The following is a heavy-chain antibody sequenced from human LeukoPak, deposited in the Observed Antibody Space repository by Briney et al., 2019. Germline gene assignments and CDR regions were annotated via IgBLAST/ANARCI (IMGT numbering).Heavy chain of an antibody. Sequence: PGGSLRLSYAASGYTLSLYGTHWSRQAPGKGLEWVAFIRYDGSHKYYADSVKGRFTISRDNSKNTLYLQMNSLRAEDTAVYYCVKEHGSVYSSGRYGGPFLGNMDVWGKGTTVTVSS. V-gene: IGHV3-30*02. D-gene: IGHD6-19*01. CDR2: IRYDGSHK. J-gene: IGHJ6*03. CDR3: VKEHGSVYSSGRYGGPFLGNMDV. CDR1: GYTLSLYG.